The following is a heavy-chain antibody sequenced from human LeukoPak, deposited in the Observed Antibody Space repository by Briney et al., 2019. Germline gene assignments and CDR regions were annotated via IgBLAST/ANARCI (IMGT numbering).Heavy chain of an antibody. J-gene: IGHJ4*02. CDR1: GGSTSSHF. V-gene: IGHV4-59*11. CDR3: TKATQWLAFDY. D-gene: IGHD6-19*01. Sequence: SRTLSLTRTVSGGSTSSHFWSWIRQPPGQGLEWIGNIYNSGTTNYNPSLKSGVTISVDTSNNQLSLQPTSVTAADTAVYYCTKATQWLAFDYWGRGTLVTVSS. CDR2: IYNSGTT.